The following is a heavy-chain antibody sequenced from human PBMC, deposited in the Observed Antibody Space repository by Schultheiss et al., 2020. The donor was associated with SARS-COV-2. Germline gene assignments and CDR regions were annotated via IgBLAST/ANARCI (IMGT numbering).Heavy chain of an antibody. Sequence: SQTLSLTCGVYGGSFSLFCWTCIRQPPGKGLEWVGEGNHSGSTNYNPSLKSRVTMSVDTSKNQFSLKLSSVTAADTAVYYCASMRVRGYSYGSYQRGRPYYYGMDVWGQGTTVTVSS. CDR2: GNHSGST. J-gene: IGHJ6*02. V-gene: IGHV4-34*01. CDR3: ASMRVRGYSYGSYQRGRPYYYGMDV. CDR1: GGSFSLFC. D-gene: IGHD5-18*01.